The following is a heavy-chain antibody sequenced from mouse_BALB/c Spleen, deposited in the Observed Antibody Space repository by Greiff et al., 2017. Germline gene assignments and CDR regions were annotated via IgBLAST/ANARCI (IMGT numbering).Heavy chain of an antibody. CDR3: ARGYYGSSFAY. J-gene: IGHJ3*01. D-gene: IGHD1-1*01. Sequence: EVQRVESGGGLVKPGGSLKLSCAASGFTFSSYAMSWVRQTPEKRLEWVASISSGGSTYYPDSVKGRFTISRDNARNILYLQMSSLRSEDTAIYYCARGYYGSSFAYWGQGTLVTVSA. CDR1: GFTFSSYA. CDR2: ISSGGST. V-gene: IGHV5-6-5*01.